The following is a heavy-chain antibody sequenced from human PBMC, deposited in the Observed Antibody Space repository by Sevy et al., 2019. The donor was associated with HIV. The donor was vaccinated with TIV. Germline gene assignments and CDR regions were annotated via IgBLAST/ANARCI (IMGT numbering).Heavy chain of an antibody. CDR1: GFSFSTSGVG. Sequence: SGPTLVNPTQTLTLTCTFSGFSFSTSGVGVGWIRLPPGKALEWLALIFLDDDTRYSPSLQSRLTITKDTSKDQVVLTMANMDPVDTGTYYCAHGRSKGITITEFDFWGQGTPVTVSS. D-gene: IGHD3-9*01. V-gene: IGHV2-5*02. CDR3: AHGRSKGITITEFDF. CDR2: IFLDDDT. J-gene: IGHJ4*02.